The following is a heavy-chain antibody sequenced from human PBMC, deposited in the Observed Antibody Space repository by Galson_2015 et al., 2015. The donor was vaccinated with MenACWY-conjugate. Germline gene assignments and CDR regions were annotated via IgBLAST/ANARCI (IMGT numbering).Heavy chain of an antibody. Sequence: SETLSLTCTVSGGSISSSSYYWGWIRQPPGKGLEWIGSIYYSGSTYYNPSLKSRVTISVDTSKNQFSLKLSSVTAADTAVYYCARGVYQPLLYRFDYWGQGTLVTVSS. V-gene: IGHV4-39*07. J-gene: IGHJ4*02. CDR3: ARGVYQPLLYRFDY. CDR1: GGSISSSSYY. CDR2: IYYSGST. D-gene: IGHD2-2*02.